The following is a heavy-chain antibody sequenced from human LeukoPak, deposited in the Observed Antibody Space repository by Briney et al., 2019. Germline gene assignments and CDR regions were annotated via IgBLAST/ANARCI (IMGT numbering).Heavy chain of an antibody. CDR2: IYTSGST. CDR3: ARELYAIRGGYNFDY. V-gene: IGHV4-4*07. CDR1: GGSISSYY. J-gene: IGHJ4*02. Sequence: PSETLSLTCTVSGGSISSYYWSWIRHPAGKGLEWIGRIYTSGSTNYNPSLKSRVTMSVDTSKNQFSLKLSSVTAADTAVYYCARELYAIRGGYNFDYWGQGTLVTVSS. D-gene: IGHD2-8*01.